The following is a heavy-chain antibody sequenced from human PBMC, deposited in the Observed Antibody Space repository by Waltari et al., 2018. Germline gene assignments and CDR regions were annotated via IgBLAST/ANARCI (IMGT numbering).Heavy chain of an antibody. Sequence: QLQLQESGPGLVKPSETLSLTCTVSGDSISSPTYYWGWIRQPPGKGLEWIGTRYHSGGTFYNPSLKSRVSISLDPSKSQFSLKLRSVTATDTAVYYCARGVAVGGNTHLDYWGQGALVTVSS. CDR1: GDSISSPTYY. J-gene: IGHJ4*02. V-gene: IGHV4-39*07. D-gene: IGHD6-19*01. CDR2: RYHSGGT. CDR3: ARGVAVGGNTHLDY.